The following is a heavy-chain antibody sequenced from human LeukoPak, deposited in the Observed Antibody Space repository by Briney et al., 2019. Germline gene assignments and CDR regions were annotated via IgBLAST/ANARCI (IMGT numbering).Heavy chain of an antibody. D-gene: IGHD6-13*01. V-gene: IGHV4-34*01. CDR1: GGSFSGYY. CDR3: ARGLLAAGRRLDY. J-gene: IGHJ4*02. Sequence: PSETLSLTCAVYGGSFSGYYWSWIRQPPGKGLEWIGEINHSGSTNYNPSLKSRVTISVDTSKNQFSLKLSSVTAADTAVYYCARGLLAAGRRLDYWGQGTLVTVSS. CDR2: INHSGST.